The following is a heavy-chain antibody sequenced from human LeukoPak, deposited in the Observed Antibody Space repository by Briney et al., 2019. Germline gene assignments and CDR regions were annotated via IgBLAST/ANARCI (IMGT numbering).Heavy chain of an antibody. CDR2: TGPYNGNT. CDR3: ARQDPGTSTTSSYFYYYMDV. Sequence: ASVKVSCKASGYTFTTYGIGWVRQAPGQGLEWMGWTGPYNGNTNYAHKLQGRVTLTTDPSTSTAYMELRSLTSDDTAVYYCARQDPGTSTTSSYFYYYMDVWGEGTSVTVSS. J-gene: IGHJ6*03. CDR1: GYTFTTYG. D-gene: IGHD1/OR15-1a*01. V-gene: IGHV1-18*01.